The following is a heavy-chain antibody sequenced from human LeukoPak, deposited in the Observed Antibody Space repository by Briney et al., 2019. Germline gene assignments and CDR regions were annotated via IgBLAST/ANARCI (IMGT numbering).Heavy chain of an antibody. V-gene: IGHV4-59*01. J-gene: IGHJ4*02. CDR3: ARLGYCSSTSCYDY. Sequence: ASETLSLTCTVSGGSISSYYWSWIRQPPGKGLEWIGYIYYSGSTNYNPSLKSRVTISVDTSKNQFSLELSSVTAADTAVYYCARLGYCSSTSCYDYWGQGTLVTVSS. D-gene: IGHD2-2*01. CDR2: IYYSGST. CDR1: GGSISSYY.